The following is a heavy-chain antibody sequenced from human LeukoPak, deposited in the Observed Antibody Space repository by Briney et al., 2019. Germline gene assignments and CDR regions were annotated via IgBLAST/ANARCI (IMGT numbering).Heavy chain of an antibody. D-gene: IGHD1-26*01. CDR1: GYTFTSYY. J-gene: IGHJ3*02. CDR3: ARRTGSLDAFDI. V-gene: IGHV1-46*01. Sequence: GGSLRLSCAASGYTFTSYYMHWVRQAPGQGLEWMGIINPSGGSTSYAQKFQGRVTMTRDTSTSTVYMELSSLRSEDTAVYYCARRTGSLDAFDIWGQGTMVTVSS. CDR2: INPSGGST.